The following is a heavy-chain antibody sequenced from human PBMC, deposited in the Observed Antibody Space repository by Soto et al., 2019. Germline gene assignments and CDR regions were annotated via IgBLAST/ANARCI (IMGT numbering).Heavy chain of an antibody. CDR2: LYTSGST. CDR1: GDSITNFY. CDR3: VRIFGYSSSWGVDV. D-gene: IGHD6-13*01. V-gene: IGHV4-4*07. Sequence: SETLSLTCSVSGDSITNFYWSWIRQPAGKGLEWIGRLYTSGSTVYNPSLKSRVTMAVDRSRNQFSLKVNSVTAADAAVYYCVRIFGYSSSWGVDVWGQGTTVTVSS. J-gene: IGHJ6*02.